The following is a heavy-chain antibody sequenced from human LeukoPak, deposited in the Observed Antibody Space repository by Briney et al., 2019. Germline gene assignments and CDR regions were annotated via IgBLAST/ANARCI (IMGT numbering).Heavy chain of an antibody. J-gene: IGHJ5*02. V-gene: IGHV1-69*05. CDR3: ASVVVVAATSAWFDP. D-gene: IGHD2-15*01. CDR2: IIPIFGTA. CDR1: GYTFTGYY. Sequence: SVKVSCKASGYTFTGYYMHWVRQAPGQGLEWMGGIIPIFGTANYAQKFQGRVTITTDESTSTAYMELSSLRSEDTAVYYCASVVVVAATSAWFDPWGQGTLVTVSS.